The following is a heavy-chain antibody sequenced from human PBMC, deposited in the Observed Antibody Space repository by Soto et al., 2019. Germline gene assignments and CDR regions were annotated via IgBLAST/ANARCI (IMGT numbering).Heavy chain of an antibody. J-gene: IGHJ5*02. Sequence: EGQLVESGGGLVKPGGSLRLSCAASGFAFQTYTIEWLRQPPGKGLEWVSSITISGNYIYYADSVKGRFTISRDNGRNSVYLQMNSLRAEDTAVYYCAKFGVLRTNFRWFDLWGQGPLVTVSS. CDR2: ITISGNYI. D-gene: IGHD2-8*01. CDR1: GFAFQTYT. CDR3: AKFGVLRTNFRWFDL. V-gene: IGHV3-21*01.